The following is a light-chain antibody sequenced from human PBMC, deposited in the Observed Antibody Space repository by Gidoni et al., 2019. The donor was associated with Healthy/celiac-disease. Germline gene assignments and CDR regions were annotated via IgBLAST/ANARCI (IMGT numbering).Light chain of an antibody. CDR3: CSYAGSSTFVV. Sequence: QSAPTQPASVSGSPGPSITISCTGTSSDVGSYNLVSWYQQHPGKAPKLMIYEVSKRPSGVSNRFSGSKSGNTASLTISGLQAEDEADYYCCSYAGSSTFVVFGGGTKLTVL. CDR2: EVS. CDR1: SSDVGSYNL. V-gene: IGLV2-23*02. J-gene: IGLJ2*01.